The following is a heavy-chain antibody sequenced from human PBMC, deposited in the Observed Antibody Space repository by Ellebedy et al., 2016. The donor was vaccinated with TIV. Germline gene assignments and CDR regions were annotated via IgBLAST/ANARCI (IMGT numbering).Heavy chain of an antibody. J-gene: IGHJ4*02. CDR1: GASIISSDHY. V-gene: IGHV4-30-4*01. D-gene: IGHD5-12*01. Sequence: LRLXXTVSGASIISSDHYWSWIRPPPGKGLEWIGYIYHFGHSGGTYYKPSLKSRATISVDSSKNQFSLKLSSVTAADTAMYYCARVATGDWGQGTLVTVAS. CDR3: ARVATGD. CDR2: IYHFGHSGGT.